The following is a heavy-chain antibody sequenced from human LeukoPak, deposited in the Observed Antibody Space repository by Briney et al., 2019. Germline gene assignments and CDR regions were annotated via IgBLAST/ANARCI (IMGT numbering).Heavy chain of an antibody. Sequence: GGSLRLSCAASGFSFSNYAMNWVRQVPGKGLEWVSTISGSGAVTYNGDYVKGRVTISRDNSKNTLYLQMTRLRAEDTAVYFCAKDQHSTSLSYMDVWGDGTTVTVSS. CDR3: AKDQHSTSLSYMDV. V-gene: IGHV3-23*01. CDR1: GFSFSNYA. J-gene: IGHJ6*03. CDR2: ISGSGAVT. D-gene: IGHD2-21*01.